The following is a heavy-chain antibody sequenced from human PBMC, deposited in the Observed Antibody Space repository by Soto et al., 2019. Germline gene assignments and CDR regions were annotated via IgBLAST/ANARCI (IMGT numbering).Heavy chain of an antibody. CDR2: IHGGGAT. D-gene: IGHD1-1*01. V-gene: IGHV3-23*01. CDR1: GFTFSAYA. Sequence: EVQLLESGGGLVQPGGSLRLSCAASGFTFSAYAMGWVRQAPGKGLEWVSTIHGGGATHYADSVKGRFTISRDDSKNTLYAQMNSLRAEDTAVYYCAKFEGHPLEYWYLDFWGRGTLFTVSS. CDR3: AKFEGHPLEYWYLDF. J-gene: IGHJ2*01.